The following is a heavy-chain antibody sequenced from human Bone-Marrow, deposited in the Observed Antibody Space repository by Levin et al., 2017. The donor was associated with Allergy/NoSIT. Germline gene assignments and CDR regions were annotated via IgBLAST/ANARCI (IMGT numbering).Heavy chain of an antibody. CDR3: ARGESVVGTTGAYYFDY. CDR1: GYTFSDYY. J-gene: IGHJ4*02. Sequence: GGSLRLSCKPSGYTFSDYYIHWIRQAPGQGLEWMGWISRDTGGTRYAQKFQGRITMTRDTSISTAYLELTRLRSDDTAVYYCARGESVVGTTGAYYFDYWGQGSLVTVSS. CDR2: ISRDTGGT. D-gene: IGHD1-26*01. V-gene: IGHV1-2*02.